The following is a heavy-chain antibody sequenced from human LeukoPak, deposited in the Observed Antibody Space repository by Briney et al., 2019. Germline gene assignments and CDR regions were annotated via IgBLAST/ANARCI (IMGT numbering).Heavy chain of an antibody. Sequence: PGGSLRLSCAASGFTFSSYSMNWLRQAPGKGLEGGSSISSSSSYIYYADSVKGRFTISRDNAKNSLYLQMNSLRAEDTAVYYCARESGMYSSGWYVDYWGQGTLVTVSS. CDR3: ARESGMYSSGWYVDY. CDR1: GFTFSSYS. CDR2: ISSSSSYI. J-gene: IGHJ4*02. D-gene: IGHD6-19*01. V-gene: IGHV3-21*01.